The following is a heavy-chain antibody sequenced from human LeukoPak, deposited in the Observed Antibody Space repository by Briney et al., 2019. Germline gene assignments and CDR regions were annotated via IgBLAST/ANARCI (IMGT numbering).Heavy chain of an antibody. CDR2: IILGSCAT. J-gene: IGHJ4*02. Sequence: SVTVSCKACGFTSTNFAVQGVRQARGQRLEWIGWIILGSCATKCAQDFQERVTITRDFATSTLYMELHSLTCDDTAVYYREADLSTTRRGASYLDSWGQGTLVTVSS. CDR1: GFTSTNFA. D-gene: IGHD1-26*01. CDR3: EADLSTTRRGASYLDS. V-gene: IGHV1-58*01.